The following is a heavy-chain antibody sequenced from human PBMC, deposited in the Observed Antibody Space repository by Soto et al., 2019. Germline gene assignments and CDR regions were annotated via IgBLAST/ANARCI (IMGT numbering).Heavy chain of an antibody. D-gene: IGHD3-10*02. V-gene: IGHV3-73*01. Sequence: PGGSLRLSCAASGFTFSGSAMHWVRQASGKGLEWVGRIRSKANSYATAYAASVKGRFTISRDNAKNTLYLQMNSLRAEDTAVYYCATLGSGSSPDYWGQGTLVTVSS. CDR3: ATLGSGSSPDY. J-gene: IGHJ4*02. CDR2: IRSKANSYAT. CDR1: GFTFSGSA.